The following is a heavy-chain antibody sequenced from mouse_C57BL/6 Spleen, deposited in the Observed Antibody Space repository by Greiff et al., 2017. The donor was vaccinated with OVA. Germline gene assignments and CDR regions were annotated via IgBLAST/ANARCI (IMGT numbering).Heavy chain of an antibody. V-gene: IGHV1-18*01. CDR3: ARGPYYYGSSYDWYFDV. CDR1: GYTFTDYN. J-gene: IGHJ1*03. CDR2: INPNNGGT. Sequence: EVQLQQSGPELVKPGASVKIPCKASGYTFTDYNMDWVKQSHGKSLEWIGDINPNNGGTIYNQKFKGKATLTVDKSSSTAYMELRSLTSEDTAVYYCARGPYYYGSSYDWYFDVWGTGTTVTVSS. D-gene: IGHD1-1*01.